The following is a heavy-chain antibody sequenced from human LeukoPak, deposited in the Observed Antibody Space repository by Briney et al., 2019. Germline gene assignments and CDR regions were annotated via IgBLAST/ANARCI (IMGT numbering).Heavy chain of an antibody. D-gene: IGHD6-19*01. V-gene: IGHV4-39*07. CDR3: ATEFIAVAGSY. CDR1: GGSISSSSYY. J-gene: IGHJ4*02. Sequence: PSETLSLTCTVSGGSISSSSYYWGWLRQPPGKGLEWIGSIYYSGSTYYDPSLKSRVTISVDTSKNQFSLKLSSVTAADTAVYYCATEFIAVAGSYWGQGTLVTVSS. CDR2: IYYSGST.